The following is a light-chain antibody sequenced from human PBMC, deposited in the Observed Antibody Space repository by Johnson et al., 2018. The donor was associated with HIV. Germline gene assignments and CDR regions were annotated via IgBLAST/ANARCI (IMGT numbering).Light chain of an antibody. CDR1: SSNIGNNY. CDR3: GTWENSLIPFYV. Sequence: QSVLTQPPSVSAAPGQKVTISCSGSSSNIGNNYVSWYQQLPGTAPKLLIYDDNKRPLGIPDRFSGSKSGTSATLDITGLQTGDEANYYCGTWENSLIPFYVFGTATKVTVL. V-gene: IGLV1-51*01. CDR2: DDN. J-gene: IGLJ1*01.